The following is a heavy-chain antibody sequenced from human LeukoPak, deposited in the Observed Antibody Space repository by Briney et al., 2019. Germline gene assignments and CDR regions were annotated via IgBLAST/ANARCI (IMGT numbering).Heavy chain of an antibody. D-gene: IGHD6-13*01. Sequence: SETLSLTCAVYGGSFSGYYWSWIRQPPGKGLEWIGEINHSGSTNYNPSLKSRVTISVDTSKNQFSLKLSSVTAADTAVYYCARRRRGIAAADDYWGQGTLVTVSS. CDR1: GGSFSGYY. J-gene: IGHJ4*02. CDR3: ARRRRGIAAADDY. CDR2: INHSGST. V-gene: IGHV4-34*01.